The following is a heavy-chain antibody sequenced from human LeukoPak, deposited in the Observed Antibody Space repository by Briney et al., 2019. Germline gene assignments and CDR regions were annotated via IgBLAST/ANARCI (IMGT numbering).Heavy chain of an antibody. J-gene: IGHJ4*02. CDR1: GGSISSGDYY. CDR2: IYYSGST. V-gene: IGHV4-30-4*01. CDR3: ASGYCSGGSCYSEFPCDY. Sequence: SQTLSLTCTVSGGSISSGDYYWRWIRQPPGKGLEWIVYIYYSGSTYYNPSLKSRVTISVDTSKNQFSLKLSSVTAADTAVYYCASGYCSGGSCYSEFPCDYGGQGTLVTVSS. D-gene: IGHD2-15*01.